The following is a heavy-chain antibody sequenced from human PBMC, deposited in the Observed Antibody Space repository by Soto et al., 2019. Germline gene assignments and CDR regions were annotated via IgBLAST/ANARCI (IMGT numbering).Heavy chain of an antibody. V-gene: IGHV4-59*08. J-gene: IGHJ4*02. Sequence: PSETLSLTCTVSGGSISSYYWSWIRQPPGKGLEWIEYIYYSGSTNYNPSLKSRVTISVDTSKNQFSLKLSSVTAADTAVYYCARLYSGYDSVYFDYWGQGTLVTVSS. CDR3: ARLYSGYDSVYFDY. CDR2: IYYSGST. CDR1: GGSISSYY. D-gene: IGHD5-12*01.